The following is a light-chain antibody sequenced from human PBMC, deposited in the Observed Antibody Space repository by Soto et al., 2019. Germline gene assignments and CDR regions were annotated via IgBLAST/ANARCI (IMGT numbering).Light chain of an antibody. CDR1: QSVSSN. CDR3: QQYGTSAGM. V-gene: IGKV3-15*01. J-gene: IGKJ1*01. Sequence: EIVMTQSPATLSVSPGERATLSCRASQSVSSNLAWYQQTPGQAPRLLIYGASTRATGIPARFSGSGSGTDFTLTISRLEPEDFAVYYCQQYGTSAGMFGQGTKVDIK. CDR2: GAS.